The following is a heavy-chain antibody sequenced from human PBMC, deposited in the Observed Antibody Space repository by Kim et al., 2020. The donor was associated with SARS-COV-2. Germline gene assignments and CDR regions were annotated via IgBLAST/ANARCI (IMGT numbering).Heavy chain of an antibody. CDR3: ASGSGNYWYFDL. D-gene: IGHD2-15*01. V-gene: IGHV1-3*01. J-gene: IGHJ2*01. Sequence: KYSQKFQGRVTITRDTSASTAYMELSSLRSEDTAVYYCASGSGNYWYFDLWGRGTLVTVSS.